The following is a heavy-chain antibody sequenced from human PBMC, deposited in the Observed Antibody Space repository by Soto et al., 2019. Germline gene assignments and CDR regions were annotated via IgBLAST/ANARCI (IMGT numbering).Heavy chain of an antibody. V-gene: IGHV1-18*01. J-gene: IGHJ6*02. CDR3: ARDGGADIVVVPAATGRSYYYYYGMDV. D-gene: IGHD2-2*01. Sequence: ASVKVSFKASGYTFTSYGISWVRQAPGQGLEWMGWISAYNGNTNYAQKLQGRVTMTTDTSTSTAYMELRSLRSDDTAVYYCARDGGADIVVVPAATGRSYYYYYGMDVWGQGTTVTVSS. CDR2: ISAYNGNT. CDR1: GYTFTSYG.